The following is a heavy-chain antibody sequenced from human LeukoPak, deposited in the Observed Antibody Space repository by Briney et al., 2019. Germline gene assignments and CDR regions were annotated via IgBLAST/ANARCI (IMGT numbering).Heavy chain of an antibody. CDR2: IWSDATEK. Sequence: GRSLRLSCAASGFTYSHYGMHWVRQAPGKGLEWVAVIWSDATEKYSGDAVKGRFTISRDNSRNTLYLQMNSLTVEETAVYYCAKDAQRGFDYSNSLEYWGQGTLVTVSS. V-gene: IGHV3-33*06. J-gene: IGHJ4*02. D-gene: IGHD4-11*01. CDR1: GFTYSHYG. CDR3: AKDAQRGFDYSNSLEY.